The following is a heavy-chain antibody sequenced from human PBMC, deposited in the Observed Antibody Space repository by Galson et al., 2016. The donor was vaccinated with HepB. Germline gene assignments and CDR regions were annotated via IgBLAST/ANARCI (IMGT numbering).Heavy chain of an antibody. D-gene: IGHD6-13*01. Sequence: SLRLSCAASGFTFTRYTMNWVRQSPGKGLERVSSISGGSSYKYYADSVKGRFTISRDNSKNSLYLQMNSLRAEDTAIYFCARTPGYSGTWYDAFDIWGPGTLVTVSS. V-gene: IGHV3-21*01. J-gene: IGHJ3*02. CDR1: GFTFTRYT. CDR3: ARTPGYSGTWYDAFDI. CDR2: ISGGSSYK.